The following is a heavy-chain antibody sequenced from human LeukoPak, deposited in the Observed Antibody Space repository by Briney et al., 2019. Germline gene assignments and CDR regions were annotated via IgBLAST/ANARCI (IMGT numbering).Heavy chain of an antibody. D-gene: IGHD2-2*01. CDR1: AFTFSSYV. Sequence: PGGSLRLSCAASAFTFSSYVMSWVRQAPGKGLDWVSTLSVSGDYTYYADSVKGRFTISRDNSKNTLYLQMNSLRGEDTAVYYCAKAIGQEVPAASRWYDPWGQGNLVTASS. J-gene: IGHJ5*02. V-gene: IGHV3-23*01. CDR3: AKAIGQEVPAASRWYDP. CDR2: LSVSGDYT.